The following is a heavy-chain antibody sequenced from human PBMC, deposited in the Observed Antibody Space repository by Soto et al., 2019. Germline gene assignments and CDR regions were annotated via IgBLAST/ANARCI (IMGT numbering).Heavy chain of an antibody. J-gene: IGHJ4*02. CDR1: GFTISDHN. V-gene: IGHV3-72*01. Sequence: EVQVGESGGGLVQPGGSLRLSCAVSGFTISDHNMDWARQAPGKGLEWVGRSRRKADRYSTEYAASVKGRFSMSRDDSENSLYLQMNSLQAEDTAVYYCAVDIVGTGSFWGQGTLVTVSS. CDR2: SRRKADRYST. CDR3: AVDIVGTGSF. D-gene: IGHD5-12*01.